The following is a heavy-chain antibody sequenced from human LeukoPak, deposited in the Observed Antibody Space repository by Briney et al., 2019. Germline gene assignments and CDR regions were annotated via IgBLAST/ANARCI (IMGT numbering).Heavy chain of an antibody. J-gene: IGHJ4*02. Sequence: GGSPRLSCAASGFTFSSYSMNWVRQAPGKGLEWVSSISSSSSYIYYADSVKGRYTISRDNAKNSLYLQMNSLRAEDTAVYYCASGIQLWLSDYWGQGTLVTVSS. CDR3: ASGIQLWLSDY. D-gene: IGHD5-18*01. V-gene: IGHV3-21*01. CDR2: ISSSSSYI. CDR1: GFTFSSYS.